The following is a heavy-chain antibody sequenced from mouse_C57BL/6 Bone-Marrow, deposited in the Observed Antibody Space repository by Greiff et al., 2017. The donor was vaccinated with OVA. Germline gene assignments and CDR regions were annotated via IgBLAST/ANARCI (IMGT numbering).Heavy chain of an antibody. D-gene: IGHD3-2*02. CDR3: ARRAAQATPYCDY. Sequence: VQLQQSGPELVKPGASVKISCKASGYAFSSSWMNWVKQRPGKGLEWIGRIYPGGGDANYNGQFKGKATLTADKSSSTAYMQLSSLTSEDSAVYCCARRAAQATPYCDYWGKGTTLTVSS. CDR1: GYAFSSSW. CDR2: IYPGGGDA. J-gene: IGHJ2*01. V-gene: IGHV1-82*01.